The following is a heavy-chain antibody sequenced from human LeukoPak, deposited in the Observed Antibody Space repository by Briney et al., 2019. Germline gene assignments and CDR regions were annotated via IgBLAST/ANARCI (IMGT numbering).Heavy chain of an antibody. D-gene: IGHD5-12*01. V-gene: IGHV3-23*01. CDR1: GFTFSSYA. CDR2: ISGSGGST. J-gene: IGHJ4*02. Sequence: GGSLRLSCAASGFTFSSYAMSWVRQAPGKGLEWVSAISGSGGSTYYADSVKGRFTISRDNSKNTLYLQMNSLRAEDTAVYYCARDVSGYDYEAHDYWGQGTLVTVSS. CDR3: ARDVSGYDYEAHDY.